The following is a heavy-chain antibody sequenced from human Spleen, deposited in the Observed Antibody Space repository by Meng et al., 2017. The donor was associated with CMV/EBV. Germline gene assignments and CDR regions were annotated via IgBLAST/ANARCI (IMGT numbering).Heavy chain of an antibody. CDR1: GGPINSSSYY. J-gene: IGHJ5*02. CDR3: ARPIAAAGWFDP. Sequence: LQLQDSGPGLGKPSETLSLTCTVSGGPINSSSYYWGWILQPPGKGLEWSGSIYYSGRTYYNPSLKSRVTISVDPSKNQFSLKLSSVTAADTAVYYCARPIAAAGWFDPWGQGTLVTVSS. V-gene: IGHV4-39*01. D-gene: IGHD6-13*01. CDR2: IYYSGRT.